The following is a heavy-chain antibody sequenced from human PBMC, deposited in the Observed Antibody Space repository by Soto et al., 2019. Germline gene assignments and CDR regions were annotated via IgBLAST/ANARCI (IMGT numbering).Heavy chain of an antibody. D-gene: IGHD3-9*01. CDR2: ISTTSTYI. CDR3: ASECALSVDSVSKCIES. Sequence: EVQLVESGGGLVKPGGSLRLSCAASGFTFSSYSMNWVRQAPGKGLQWVSSISTTSTYIYYADSVKGRFTISRDNAKNSRYPQMNSLIAADTAVYYCASECALSVDSVSKCIESWGQGILVTVSS. V-gene: IGHV3-21*01. J-gene: IGHJ4*02. CDR1: GFTFSSYS.